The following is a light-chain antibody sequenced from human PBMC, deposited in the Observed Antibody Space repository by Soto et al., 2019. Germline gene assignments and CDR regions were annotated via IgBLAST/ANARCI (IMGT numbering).Light chain of an antibody. Sequence: EIVLTQSPGTLSLSPGERATLSCRASQSVSSNSLAWYHQKPGQPPRLLIYGASSRATGIPDRFSGSGSGTEFTLTISSLQSEDFAVYYCQHYNNWLGTFGGGTKVDIK. V-gene: IGKV3D-15*01. CDR3: QHYNNWLGT. CDR1: QSVSSNS. J-gene: IGKJ4*01. CDR2: GAS.